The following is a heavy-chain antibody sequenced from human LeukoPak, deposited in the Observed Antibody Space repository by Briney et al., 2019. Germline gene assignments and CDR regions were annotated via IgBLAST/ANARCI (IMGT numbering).Heavy chain of an antibody. D-gene: IGHD3-10*01. CDR1: GGSISSGSYY. J-gene: IGHJ4*02. Sequence: PSQTLSLTCTVSGGSISSGSYYWSWIRQPAGKGLEWIGRIYTSGSTNYNPSLKSRVTISVDTSKNQFSLKLSSVTAADTAVYYCARGSYYYAMGYFDYWGQGTLVTVSS. V-gene: IGHV4-61*02. CDR2: IYTSGST. CDR3: ARGSYYYAMGYFDY.